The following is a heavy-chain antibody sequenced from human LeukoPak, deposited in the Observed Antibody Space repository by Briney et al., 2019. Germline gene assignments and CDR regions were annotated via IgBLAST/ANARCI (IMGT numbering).Heavy chain of an antibody. CDR1: GGSISSGSYY. J-gene: IGHJ6*02. CDR3: ARGWELLYGLDV. V-gene: IGHV4-39*07. CDR2: IYYSGSGST. D-gene: IGHD1-26*01. Sequence: PSETLSLTCTVSGGSISSGSYYWGWIRQPPRNGLEWIGTIYYSGSGSTYYNPSLKSRVTISVDTSKNQFSLKLSSVTAADTAVYYCARGWELLYGLDVWGQGTTVTVS.